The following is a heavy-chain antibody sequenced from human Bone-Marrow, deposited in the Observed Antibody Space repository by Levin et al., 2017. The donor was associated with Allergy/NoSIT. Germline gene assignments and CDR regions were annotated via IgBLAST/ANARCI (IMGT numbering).Heavy chain of an antibody. D-gene: IGHD3-22*01. Sequence: KSSETLSLTCAVSGDSISDYYWTWIRQPPGKGLEWIGYIYYSGSTNYNPSLQSRLAMSVDTSKNQFSLKLSSVTAADTAVYYCARGFTNYYDRRGSYYFDSWGQGTLVTVSS. V-gene: IGHV4-59*01. CDR3: ARGFTNYYDRRGSYYFDS. CDR1: GDSISDYY. J-gene: IGHJ4*02. CDR2: IYYSGST.